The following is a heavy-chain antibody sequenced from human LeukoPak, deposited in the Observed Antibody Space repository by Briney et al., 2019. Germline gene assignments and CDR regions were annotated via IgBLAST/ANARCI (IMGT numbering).Heavy chain of an antibody. D-gene: IGHD6-6*01. CDR2: ISNDGTTI. V-gene: IGHV3-11*04. Sequence: PGGSLRLSCAASGFTFRDHYMSWIRQAPGKGLEWVSYISNDGTTINYADSVKGRFTVSRDNAKNSMYLQMNSLRVEDTAVYYCVRTARLSDYWGQGTLVTDSS. CDR3: VRTARLSDY. J-gene: IGHJ4*02. CDR1: GFTFRDHY.